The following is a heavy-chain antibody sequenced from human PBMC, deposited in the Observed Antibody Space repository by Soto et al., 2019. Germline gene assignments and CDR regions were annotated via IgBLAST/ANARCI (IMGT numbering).Heavy chain of an antibody. J-gene: IGHJ5*02. Sequence: GASVKVSCKASGGTFSSYAISWVRQAPGQGLEWMGGIIPIFGTANYAQKFQGRVTITADKSTSTAYMELSSLRSEDTAVYYCARDLAAAGSGYWFDPWGQGTLVTVSS. D-gene: IGHD6-13*01. CDR3: ARDLAAAGSGYWFDP. V-gene: IGHV1-69*06. CDR2: IIPIFGTA. CDR1: GGTFSSYA.